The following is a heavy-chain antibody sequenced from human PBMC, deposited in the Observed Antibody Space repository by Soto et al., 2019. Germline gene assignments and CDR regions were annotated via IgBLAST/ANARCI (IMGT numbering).Heavy chain of an antibody. CDR2: ISSSSSYI. CDR3: ARSSGTAALLYGMDV. V-gene: IGHV3-21*01. D-gene: IGHD2-2*01. Sequence: PGGSLRLSCAASGFTFSSYSMNWVRQAPGKGLEWVSSISSSSSYIYYADSVKGRFTISRDNSKNTLYLQMNSLRAEDTAVYYCARSSGTAALLYGMDVWGQGTTVTVSS. CDR1: GFTFSSYS. J-gene: IGHJ6*02.